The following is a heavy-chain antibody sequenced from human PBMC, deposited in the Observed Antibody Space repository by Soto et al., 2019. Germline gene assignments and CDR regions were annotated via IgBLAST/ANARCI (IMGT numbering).Heavy chain of an antibody. CDR2: IYYSGST. J-gene: IGHJ4*02. CDR1: GGSISSSSYY. V-gene: IGHV4-39*01. CDR3: ARHASDRIRLPYCGGDCYPISYFDY. Sequence: LSLTCTVSGGSISSSSYYWGWIRQPPGKGLEWIGSIYYSGSTYYNPSLKSRVTISVDTSKNQFSLKLSSVTAADTAVYYCARHASDRIRLPYCGGDCYPISYFDYWGQGTLVTVSS. D-gene: IGHD2-21*02.